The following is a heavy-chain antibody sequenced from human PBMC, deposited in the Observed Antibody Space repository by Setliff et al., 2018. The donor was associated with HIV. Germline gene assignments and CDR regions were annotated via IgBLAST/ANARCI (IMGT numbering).Heavy chain of an antibody. J-gene: IGHJ6*03. CDR1: GGTFSSYA. CDR2: IIPILGIA. V-gene: IGHV1-69*10. Sequence: SVKVSCKASGGTFSSYAISWVRQAPGQGLEWMGGIIPILGIANYAQKFQGRVTITTDESTSTAYMELSSLRSEDTAVYYCARGRNYDSSGYGDYYYMDVWGKGTTVTVSS. D-gene: IGHD3-22*01. CDR3: ARGRNYDSSGYGDYYYMDV.